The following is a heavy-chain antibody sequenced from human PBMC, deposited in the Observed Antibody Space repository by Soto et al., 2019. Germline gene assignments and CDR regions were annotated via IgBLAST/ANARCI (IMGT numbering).Heavy chain of an antibody. V-gene: IGHV3-30*18. Sequence: QVQLVESGGGVVQPGRSLRLSCAASGFTFSSYGMHWVRQAPGKGLEWVAAISYDGSNKYSADSVKGRFTISRDNSKNTLYLQMNSLRVEDTAVYYCAKDSGGIYYYYGMDVWGQGTTVTVSS. J-gene: IGHJ6*02. D-gene: IGHD2-15*01. CDR3: AKDSGGIYYYYGMDV. CDR1: GFTFSSYG. CDR2: ISYDGSNK.